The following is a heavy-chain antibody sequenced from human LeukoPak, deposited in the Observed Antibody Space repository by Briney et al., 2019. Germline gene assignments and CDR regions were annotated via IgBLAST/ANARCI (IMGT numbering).Heavy chain of an antibody. D-gene: IGHD2-21*01. CDR1: GYTFTSYY. Sequence: ASVKVSCKASGYTFTSYYMHWVRQAPGQGLEWMGIINPSGGSTSYAQKFQGRVTMTRDTSTSTVYMELSSLRSEDTAVYYCARDPNAYCGGDCQAEGGFDYWGQGTLVTASS. CDR3: ARDPNAYCGGDCQAEGGFDY. J-gene: IGHJ4*02. V-gene: IGHV1-46*03. CDR2: INPSGGST.